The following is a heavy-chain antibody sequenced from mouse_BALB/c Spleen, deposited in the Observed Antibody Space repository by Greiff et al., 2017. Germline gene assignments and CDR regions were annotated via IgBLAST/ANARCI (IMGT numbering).Heavy chain of an antibody. V-gene: IGHV5-9*03. Sequence: EVQLVESGGGLVKPGGSLKLSCAASGFTFSSYTMSWVRQTPEKRLEWVATISSGGGNTYYPDSVKGRFTISRDNAKNNLYLQMSSLRSEDTALYYCARWSGYDYDAAPYAMDYWGQGTSVTVSS. CDR3: ARWSGYDYDAAPYAMDY. D-gene: IGHD2-4*01. J-gene: IGHJ4*01. CDR2: ISSGGGNT. CDR1: GFTFSSYT.